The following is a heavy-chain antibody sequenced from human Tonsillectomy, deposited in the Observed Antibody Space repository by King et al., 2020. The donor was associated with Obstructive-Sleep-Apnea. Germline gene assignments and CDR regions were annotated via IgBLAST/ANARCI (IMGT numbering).Heavy chain of an antibody. CDR1: GFTFDDYA. J-gene: IGHJ6*02. D-gene: IGHD2-2*03. CDR2: ISWNSVSI. CDR3: AKDIMDIVLVPAAVYYYYGMDV. Sequence: EVQLVESGGGLVQPGRSLRLSCAASGFTFDDYAMHWVRQAPGKGLEWVSGISWNSVSIAYADSVKGRFTISRDNAKNSLYPQMNSLRAEHTALYFCAKDIMDIVLVPAAVYYYYGMDVWGQGTTVTVSS. V-gene: IGHV3-9*01.